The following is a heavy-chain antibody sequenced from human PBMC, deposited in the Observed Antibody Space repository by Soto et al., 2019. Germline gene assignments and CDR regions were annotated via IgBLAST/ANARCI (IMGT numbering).Heavy chain of an antibody. CDR1: GFTFSGYS. D-gene: IGHD3-3*01. CDR2: ISYDGSNK. CDR3: AKSPGGYYSFDI. Sequence: PGGSLRLSCAGSGFTFSGYSMNWVRQAPGKGLEWVAVISYDGSNKYYADSVKGRFTISRDNSKNTLYLQMNSLRAEDTAVYYCAKSPGGYYSFDIWGQGTMVTVSS. V-gene: IGHV3-30*18. J-gene: IGHJ3*02.